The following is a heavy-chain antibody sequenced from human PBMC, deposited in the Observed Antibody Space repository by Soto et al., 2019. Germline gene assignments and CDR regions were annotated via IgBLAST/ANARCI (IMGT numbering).Heavy chain of an antibody. Sequence: PSETLSLTCAVYGGSFSGYYWSWIRQPPGKGLEWIGEINHSGSTNYNPSLKSRVTIPVDTSKNQFSLRLSSVTAADTAVYYCARLKSRDDKIISYSFDYWGRGTLVTVSS. V-gene: IGHV4-34*01. CDR1: GGSFSGYY. CDR3: ARLKSRDDKIISYSFDY. D-gene: IGHD2-21*01. CDR2: INHSGST. J-gene: IGHJ4*02.